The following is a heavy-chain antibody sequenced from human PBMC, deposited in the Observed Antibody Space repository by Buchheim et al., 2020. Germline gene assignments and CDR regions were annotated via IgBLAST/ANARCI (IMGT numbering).Heavy chain of an antibody. CDR2: IWDDGSKE. CDR3: AKCWARLYHHYYYMDV. D-gene: IGHD2/OR15-2a*01. V-gene: IGHV3-33*06. J-gene: IGHJ6*03. CDR1: GFTFSNAW. Sequence: VQLVESGGGLVKPGGSLRLSCAASGFTFSNAWMSWVRQAPGKGLEWVAVIWDDGSKEYYADSVKGRFSISRDNSKNTLYLEMNNLRAEDTAVYYCAKCWARLYHHYYYMDVWGKGTT.